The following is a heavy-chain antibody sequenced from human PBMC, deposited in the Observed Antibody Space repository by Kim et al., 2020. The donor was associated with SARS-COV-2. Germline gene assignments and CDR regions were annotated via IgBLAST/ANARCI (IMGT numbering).Heavy chain of an antibody. CDR3: VVGSKRTYYYYGMDV. J-gene: IGHJ6*02. CDR1: GYTFTSYD. V-gene: IGHV1-8*01. CDR2: MNPNSGNT. Sequence: ASVKVSCKASGYTFTSYDINWVRQATGQGLEWMGWMNPNSGNTGYAQKFQGRVTMTRNTSISTAYMELSSLRSEDTAVYYCVVGSKRTYYYYGMDVWGQGTTVTVSS.